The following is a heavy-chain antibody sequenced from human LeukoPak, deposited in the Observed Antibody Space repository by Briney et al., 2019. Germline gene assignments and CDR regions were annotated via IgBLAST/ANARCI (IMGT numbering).Heavy chain of an antibody. Sequence: SETLSLTCTVSGVSITSYYWTWVRQSPERGLEWIGYVHNSGRTLYNPSLKGRVTISMDLSKKQISLKLSSVTAADTAVYYCARVRPPGALELDYWGQGTLVTVSS. J-gene: IGHJ4*02. D-gene: IGHD3-3*01. CDR1: GVSITSYY. CDR3: ARVRPPGALELDY. V-gene: IGHV4-59*01. CDR2: VHNSGRT.